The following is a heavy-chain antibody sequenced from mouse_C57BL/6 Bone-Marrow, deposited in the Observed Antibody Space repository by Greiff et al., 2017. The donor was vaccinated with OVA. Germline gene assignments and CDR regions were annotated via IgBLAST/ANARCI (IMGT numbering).Heavy chain of an antibody. CDR1: GFTFSSYA. J-gene: IGHJ2*01. Sequence: DVLLVESGGGLVKPGASLKLSCAASGFTFSSYAISDGGRYTYYPDNVKGRFTISRDNAKNNLYLQMSHLKSEDTAMYYCARVYYYGTIDYGGRGKTLTVTA. V-gene: IGHV5-4*01. D-gene: IGHD1-1*01. CDR3: ARVYYYGTIDY. CDR2: SDGGRYT.